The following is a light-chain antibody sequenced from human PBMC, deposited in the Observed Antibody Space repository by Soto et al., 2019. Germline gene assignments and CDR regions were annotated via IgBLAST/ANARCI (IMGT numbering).Light chain of an antibody. J-gene: IGLJ2*01. V-gene: IGLV2-8*01. CDR3: TSYAGSNIPVV. CDR1: SSDVGGYNF. CDR2: EVT. Sequence: QSALTQPPSASGSPGQSVSISCTGTSSDVGGYNFVSWYQQHPGKAPKRMIYEVTKRPSGVPDRFSGSKSGNTASLTVSGLQAEDEADYYCTSYAGSNIPVVFGGGTKLTVL.